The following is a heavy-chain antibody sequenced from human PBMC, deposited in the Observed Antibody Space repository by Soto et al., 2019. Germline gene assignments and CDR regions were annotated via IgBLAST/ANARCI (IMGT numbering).Heavy chain of an antibody. CDR2: LNPDTGGT. CDR1: GYTFTDYY. V-gene: IGHV1-2*02. J-gene: IGHJ5*02. D-gene: IGHD3-10*01. Sequence: QVQLVQSGAEVKKPGASVRVSCKASGYTFTDYYLQWVRQASGQGLEWMGWLNPDTGGTNYAQKLKGRVTMTRDTSISTVYIELSGLRSDDTAVYFCARRHHSGRDCFDPWGQGTLVTVSS. CDR3: ARRHHSGRDCFDP.